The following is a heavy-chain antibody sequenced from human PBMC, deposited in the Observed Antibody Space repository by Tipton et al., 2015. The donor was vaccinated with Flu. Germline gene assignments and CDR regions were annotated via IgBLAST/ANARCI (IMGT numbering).Heavy chain of an antibody. CDR3: AGGSGWLITD. J-gene: IGHJ4*02. D-gene: IGHD6-19*01. V-gene: IGHV3-7*01. CDR2: IKQDASEK. Sequence: SLRLSCAASGFSFSDFWMNWVRQAPGKGLEWVAIIKQDASEKLYVDSVEGRFTISRDNAKNSLSLRMDSLRGDDTAVYYCAGGSGWLITDWGQGTLVTVSS. CDR1: GFSFSDFW.